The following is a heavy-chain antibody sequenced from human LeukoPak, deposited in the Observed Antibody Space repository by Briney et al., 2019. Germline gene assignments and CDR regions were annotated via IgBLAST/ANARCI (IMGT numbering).Heavy chain of an antibody. CDR1: GFTFSNAW. Sequence: GESLRLSCAASGFTFSNAWMSWVRQAPGKGLEWVGRIKSKTDGGTTDHAAPVKGRFTISRDDSEKTVYVLMNSLKTEDTAVYYCTTDSYYDTSAYEIWGQGTMVTVSS. CDR2: IKSKTDGGTT. D-gene: IGHD3-22*01. V-gene: IGHV3-15*01. J-gene: IGHJ3*02. CDR3: TTDSYYDTSAYEI.